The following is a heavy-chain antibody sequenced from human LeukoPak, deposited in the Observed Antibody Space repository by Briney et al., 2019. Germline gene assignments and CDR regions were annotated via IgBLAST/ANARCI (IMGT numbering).Heavy chain of an antibody. Sequence: GGSLRLSCAASGFTFSSYAMHWVRQAPGKGLEWVAVISYDGSNKYYADSVKGRFTISRDNSKNTLYLQMNSLRAEDTAVYYCAKIYCSGGSCYTWGYLFDYWGQGTLVTVSS. D-gene: IGHD2-15*01. CDR1: GFTFSSYA. CDR2: ISYDGSNK. J-gene: IGHJ4*02. V-gene: IGHV3-30*04. CDR3: AKIYCSGGSCYTWGYLFDY.